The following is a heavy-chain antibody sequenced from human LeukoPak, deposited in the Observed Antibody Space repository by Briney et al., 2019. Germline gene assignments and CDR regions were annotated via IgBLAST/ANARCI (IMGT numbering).Heavy chain of an antibody. V-gene: IGHV1-46*01. D-gene: IGHD1-26*01. CDR1: GYTFTSYY. CDR2: INPSGGST. J-gene: IGHJ5*02. CDR3: ARDNSVGDTAWWFDP. Sequence: ASVKASCKASGYTFTSYYMHWVRQAPGQGLEWMGIINPSGGSTSYAQKFQGRVTMTRDMSTSTDYTELGSLRSEDTAVYYCARDNSVGDTAWWFDPWGQGTLVTVSS.